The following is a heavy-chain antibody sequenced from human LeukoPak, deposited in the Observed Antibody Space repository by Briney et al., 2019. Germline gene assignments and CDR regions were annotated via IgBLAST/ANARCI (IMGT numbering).Heavy chain of an antibody. Sequence: PGGSLRLSCAASGFTVSDNYMSGVRQAPGKGLECVSTVYSGGLTYYADPVKGRFTISRDNSKNTLYLQMSSLRAEDTAVYYCVRDRWPGLGDFWGQGTTVTVSS. V-gene: IGHV3-66*01. CDR1: GFTVSDNY. J-gene: IGHJ6*02. CDR2: VYSGGLT. CDR3: VRDRWPGLGDF. D-gene: IGHD6-19*01.